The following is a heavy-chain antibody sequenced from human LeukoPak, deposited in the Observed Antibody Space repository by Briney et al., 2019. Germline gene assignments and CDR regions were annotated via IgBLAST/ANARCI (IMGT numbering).Heavy chain of an antibody. CDR1: GFTFSSYA. CDR3: ARGETASNDYGDLHPPLDY. J-gene: IGHJ4*02. D-gene: IGHD4-17*01. CDR2: ISYDGSNK. Sequence: GRSLRLPCAASGFTFSSYAMHWVRQAPGKGLEWVAVISYDGSNKYYADSVKGRFTISRDNSKNTLYLQMNSLRAEDTAVYYCARGETASNDYGDLHPPLDYWGQGTLVTVSS. V-gene: IGHV3-30*04.